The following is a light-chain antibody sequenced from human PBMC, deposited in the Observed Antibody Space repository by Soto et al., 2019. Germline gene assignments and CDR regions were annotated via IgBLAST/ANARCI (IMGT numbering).Light chain of an antibody. CDR1: SSDVGGYNY. CDR2: DVS. V-gene: IGLV2-11*01. Sequence: QSVLTQPRSVSGSPGQSVTISCTGTSSDVGGYNYVSWYQQRPGKAPKLIIYDVSKRPSGVPDRFSGSRSGNTASLTISGLQAEDEADYYCCSYAGSQTWVFGGGTKLTVL. J-gene: IGLJ3*02. CDR3: CSYAGSQTWV.